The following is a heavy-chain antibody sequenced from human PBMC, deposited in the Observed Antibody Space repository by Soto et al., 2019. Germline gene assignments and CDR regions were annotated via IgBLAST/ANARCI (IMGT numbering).Heavy chain of an antibody. D-gene: IGHD4-17*01. V-gene: IGHV4-34*01. CDR1: GGSFSGYY. CDR2: INHSGST. J-gene: IGHJ4*02. Sequence: SETLSLTCAVYGGSFSGYYWSWIRQPPGKGLEWIGEINHSGSTNYNPSLKSRVTISVDTSKNQFSLKLSSVTAADTAVYYCARERERENDYGGNFDYWGQGTLVTVSS. CDR3: ARERERENDYGGNFDY.